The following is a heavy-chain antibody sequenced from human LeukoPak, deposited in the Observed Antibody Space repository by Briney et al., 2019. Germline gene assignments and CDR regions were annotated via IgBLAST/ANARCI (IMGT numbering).Heavy chain of an antibody. J-gene: IGHJ4*02. CDR1: GFTFSSYA. V-gene: IGHV3-23*01. Sequence: GGSLRPSCVASGFTFSSYAMSWVRQAPGKGLEWVSAISGSGGSTYYADSVKGRFTISRDNSKNTLHLQMSSLRAEGTAVYYCARGPNGVTISRGYWGQGTLVTVSS. D-gene: IGHD3-3*01. CDR3: ARGPNGVTISRGY. CDR2: ISGSGGST.